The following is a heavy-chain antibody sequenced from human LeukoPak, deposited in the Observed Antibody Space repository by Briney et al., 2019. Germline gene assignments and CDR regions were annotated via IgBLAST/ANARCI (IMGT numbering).Heavy chain of an antibody. CDR3: ARDSTPYDSSGYCYDY. CDR1: GFTFSAYS. CDR2: ISTGSSYI. D-gene: IGHD3-22*01. V-gene: IGHV3-21*01. Sequence: GGSLRLSCAASGFTFSAYSMNWVRQAPGKGLEWVSSISTGSSYIYYADSVKGRSTISRENAKNSLYLRMNSLRAEDTAVYYCARDSTPYDSSGYCYDYWGQGTLVTVSS. J-gene: IGHJ4*02.